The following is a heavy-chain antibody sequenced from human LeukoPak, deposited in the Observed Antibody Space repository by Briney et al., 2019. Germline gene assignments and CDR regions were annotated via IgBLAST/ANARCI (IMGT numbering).Heavy chain of an antibody. V-gene: IGHV1-18*01. Sequence: ASVKVSCKASGYTFTSYGISWVRQAPGQGLEWMGWISAYNGNTNYAQKLQGRVTMTTDTSTSTAYMELRSLRSDDTAVYYCASGYCSSTSCYGDFDYWGQGTLVTVSS. D-gene: IGHD2-2*03. CDR2: ISAYNGNT. CDR1: GYTFTSYG. J-gene: IGHJ4*02. CDR3: ASGYCSSTSCYGDFDY.